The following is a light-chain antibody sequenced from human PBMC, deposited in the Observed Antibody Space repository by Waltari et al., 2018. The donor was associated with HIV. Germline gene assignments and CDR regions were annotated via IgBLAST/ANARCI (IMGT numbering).Light chain of an antibody. Sequence: ETVMTQSPGTLSVSPGGRATLSCRASQNVFSDLAWYYQKPGQAPRLLLFGASKRATGVPARFSGSGSGTEFTLTITSLQSEDYGLYHCQQYKTWPLTFGQGTRVEIK. CDR2: GAS. J-gene: IGKJ1*01. V-gene: IGKV3-15*01. CDR1: QNVFSD. CDR3: QQYKTWPLT.